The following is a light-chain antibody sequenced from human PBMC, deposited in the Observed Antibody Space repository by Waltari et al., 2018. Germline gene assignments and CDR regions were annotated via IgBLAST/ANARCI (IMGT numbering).Light chain of an antibody. CDR1: SSNIGSNY. V-gene: IGLV1-47*01. J-gene: IGLJ2*01. CDR3: AAWDDTLSGVV. Sequence: QSVLTQPPSGSGTPGQRVTISCSGSSSNIGSNYVYWYQQLPGTAPRLLIYRNKQRPPGVPDRFSGSKSGTSASLAISGVRSDDEADYYCAAWDDTLSGVVFGGGTKLTVL. CDR2: RNK.